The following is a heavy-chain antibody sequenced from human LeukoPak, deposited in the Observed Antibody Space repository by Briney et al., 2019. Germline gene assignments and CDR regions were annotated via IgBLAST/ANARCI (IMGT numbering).Heavy chain of an antibody. J-gene: IGHJ6*02. Sequence: AETLSLTCTVSGGSISRYYWSWIRQPPGKGLEWIGYIYFSGATNYNPSLKSRVTISVDTSKNQSSLKLSSVTAADTAVYYCAREDPQTTVPEGLDVWGQGTTFIVSS. D-gene: IGHD4-17*01. V-gene: IGHV4-59*01. CDR1: GGSISRYY. CDR3: AREDPQTTVPEGLDV. CDR2: IYFSGAT.